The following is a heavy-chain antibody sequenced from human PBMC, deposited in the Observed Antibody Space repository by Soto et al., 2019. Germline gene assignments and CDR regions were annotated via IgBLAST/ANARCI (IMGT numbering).Heavy chain of an antibody. V-gene: IGHV4-4*02. CDR3: ARVSRTVGLDY. J-gene: IGHJ4*02. Sequence: QVHLQASDPGLVKPSETLSLTCVVYGGSISSGFWWTWVRQSPGKGLEWLGEVSHSGSTKDNPSLKRRVTLSVDKSNNRFSLYMTSVTAADTGVYYCARVSRTVGLDYWGQGTLVTVSS. D-gene: IGHD4-17*01. CDR1: GGSISSGFW. CDR2: VSHSGST.